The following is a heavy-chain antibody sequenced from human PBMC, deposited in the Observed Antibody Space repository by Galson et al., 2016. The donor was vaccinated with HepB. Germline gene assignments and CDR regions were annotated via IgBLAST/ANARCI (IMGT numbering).Heavy chain of an antibody. Sequence: SVKVSCKASGGTFSHYTVNWVRQAPGQGLEWMGRIIPNSGTTNYAQTFQGRVTITADKSTGTAYLELRRLRFEDTAVYYCTRGSKISVYGLMWGQGTTVIVSS. CDR3: TRGSKISVYGLM. V-gene: IGHV1-69*08. CDR1: GGTFSHYT. D-gene: IGHD3-10*01. J-gene: IGHJ6*02. CDR2: IIPNSGTT.